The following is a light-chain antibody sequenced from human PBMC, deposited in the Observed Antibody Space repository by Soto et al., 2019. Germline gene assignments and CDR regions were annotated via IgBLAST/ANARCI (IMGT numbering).Light chain of an antibody. CDR3: QQYNSYWT. V-gene: IGKV1-5*03. Sequence: DIQMTQSPSTLSASVGDRVTITCRASQSISSWLAWYQQKPGKAPKLLIYKASSLESGVPSRFSGSGSGTESALTISSLQPDDVATYYCQQYNSYWTFGQGTKVEIK. J-gene: IGKJ1*01. CDR1: QSISSW. CDR2: KAS.